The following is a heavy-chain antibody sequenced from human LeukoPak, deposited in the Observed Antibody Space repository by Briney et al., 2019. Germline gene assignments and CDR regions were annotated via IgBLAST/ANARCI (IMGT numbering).Heavy chain of an antibody. V-gene: IGHV1-18*01. CDR3: AKVPQPPRYCSSTSCYSLTWFDP. D-gene: IGHD2-2*02. CDR2: ISAYNGNT. Sequence: ASVKVSSKASGYTFTSYGISWVRQAPGQGLEWMGWISAYNGNTDYAQKLQGRVTMTTDTSTSTAYMELRSLRSDDTAVYYCAKVPQPPRYCSSTSCYSLTWFDPWGQGTLVTVSS. CDR1: GYTFTSYG. J-gene: IGHJ5*02.